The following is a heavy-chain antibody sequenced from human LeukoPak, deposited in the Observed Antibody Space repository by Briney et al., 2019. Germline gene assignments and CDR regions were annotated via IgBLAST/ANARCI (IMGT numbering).Heavy chain of an antibody. J-gene: IGHJ6*02. Sequence: PGGSLRLSCAASGFTFSSYSMNWVRQAPGKGLEWVSYISSSSSTIYYADSVKGRFTISRDNAKNSLYLQMDILRAEDTAVYYCVSGSYEGGYYGMDVWGQGTTVTVSS. D-gene: IGHD1-26*01. CDR1: GFTFSSYS. V-gene: IGHV3-48*04. CDR2: ISSSSSTI. CDR3: VSGSYEGGYYGMDV.